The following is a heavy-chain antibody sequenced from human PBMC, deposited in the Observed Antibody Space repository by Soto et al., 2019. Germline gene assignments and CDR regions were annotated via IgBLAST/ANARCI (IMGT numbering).Heavy chain of an antibody. Sequence: ASVKVSCKVSGYTLTELSMHWVRQAPGKGLERMGGFDPEDCETIYAQKFQGRVTMTEDTSTDTAYMELRSLITKDTAVYFLATETAFYSYGLYADNWGEGCLV. V-gene: IGHV1-24*01. CDR3: ATETAFYSYGLYADN. J-gene: IGHJ4*02. CDR2: FDPEDCET. D-gene: IGHD5-18*01. CDR1: GYTLTELS.